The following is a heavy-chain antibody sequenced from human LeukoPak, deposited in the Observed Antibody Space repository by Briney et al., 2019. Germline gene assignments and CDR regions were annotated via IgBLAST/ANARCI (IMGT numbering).Heavy chain of an antibody. CDR3: ARVSSSWYQDWYFDL. Sequence: SETLSLTCTVSGGSISTYYWSWIRQPAGKGLEWIGRTYTSGSTNYNPSLKSRVTMSVDMSKNQFSLKLSSMIAADTAVYYCARVSSSWYQDWYFDLWGRGTLVTVPS. J-gene: IGHJ2*01. D-gene: IGHD6-13*01. CDR1: GGSISTYY. V-gene: IGHV4-4*07. CDR2: TYTSGST.